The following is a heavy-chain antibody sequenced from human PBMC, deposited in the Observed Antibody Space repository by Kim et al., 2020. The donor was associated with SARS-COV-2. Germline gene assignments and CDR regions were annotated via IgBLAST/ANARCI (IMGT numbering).Heavy chain of an antibody. D-gene: IGHD3-16*01. CDR3: LGGFYFDY. J-gene: IGHJ4*02. V-gene: IGHV1-3*01. Sequence: GNGNTRHSQKFQGRVTLTTDTSASTAYMELSFLRSEDSAVYYCLGGFYFDYWGQGTLVTVSS. CDR2: GNGNT.